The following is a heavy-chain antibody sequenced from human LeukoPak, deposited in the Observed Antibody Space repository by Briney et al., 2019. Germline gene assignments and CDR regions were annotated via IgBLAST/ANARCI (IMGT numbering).Heavy chain of an antibody. D-gene: IGHD3-10*01. CDR3: AKHKGSTSFRSYYYGSGSEYYFDY. CDR1: GFTFSSYG. Sequence: GGSLRLSCAASGFTFSSYGMHWVRQAPGKGLEWVAFIRYDGSNKYYADSVKGRFTISRDNSKNTLYLQMNSLRAEDTAVYYCAKHKGSTSFRSYYYGSGSEYYFDYWGQGTLVTVSS. CDR2: IRYDGSNK. V-gene: IGHV3-30*02. J-gene: IGHJ4*02.